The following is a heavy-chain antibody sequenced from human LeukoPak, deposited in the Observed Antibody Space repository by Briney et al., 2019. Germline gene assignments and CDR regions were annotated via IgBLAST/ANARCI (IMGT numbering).Heavy chain of an antibody. Sequence: SETLSLTCAVSGGSISSSNWWSWVRQPPGKGLEWIGEIYHSGSTNYNPSLKSRVTISVDKSKNQFSLKLSSVTAADTAVYYCARRVYGDYVGLDYWGQGTLVTVSS. CDR1: GGSISSSNW. D-gene: IGHD4-17*01. CDR2: IYHSGST. CDR3: ARRVYGDYVGLDY. J-gene: IGHJ4*02. V-gene: IGHV4-4*02.